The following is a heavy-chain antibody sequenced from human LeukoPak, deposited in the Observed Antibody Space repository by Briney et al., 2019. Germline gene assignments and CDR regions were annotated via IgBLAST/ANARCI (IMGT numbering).Heavy chain of an antibody. CDR1: GDSISSYY. Sequence: SETLSLTCTVSGDSISSYYCSWIRQPPGKGLEWIGYIYYSGTTNYNPSFKSRVTIAVDTSNDQFSLKLSAVAAADTAVYYCARHSSLAHFDLWGQGSLVTVSS. V-gene: IGHV4-59*01. J-gene: IGHJ4*02. CDR3: ARHSSLAHFDL. D-gene: IGHD2-21*01. CDR2: IYYSGTT.